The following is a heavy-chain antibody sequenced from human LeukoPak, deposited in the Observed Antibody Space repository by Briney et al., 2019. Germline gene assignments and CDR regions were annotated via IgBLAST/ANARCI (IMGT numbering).Heavy chain of an antibody. D-gene: IGHD5-18*01. CDR1: GFTFDDYA. CDR2: ISSSSSYI. V-gene: IGHV3-21*01. Sequence: PGGSLRLSCAASGFTFDDYAMHWVRQAPGKGLEWVSSISSSSSYIYYADSVKGRFTISRDNAKNSLYLQMNSLRAEDTAVYYCARVQRRCYYMDVWGKGTTVTVSS. CDR3: ARVQRRCYYMDV. J-gene: IGHJ6*03.